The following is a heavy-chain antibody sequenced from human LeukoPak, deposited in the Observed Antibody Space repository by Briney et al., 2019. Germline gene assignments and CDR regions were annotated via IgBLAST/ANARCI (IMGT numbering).Heavy chain of an antibody. CDR1: GGSISSSNW. J-gene: IGHJ6*03. CDR3: ARHARGYYGSGSYYIRYYYYYYMDV. Sequence: SETLSLTCAVSGGSISSSNWWSWVRQPPGKGLEWIGEIYHSGSTNYNPSLKSRVTISVDKSKNQFSLKLSSVTAADTAVYYCARHARGYYGSGSYYIRYYYYYYMDVWGKGTTVTVSS. V-gene: IGHV4-4*02. CDR2: IYHSGST. D-gene: IGHD3-10*01.